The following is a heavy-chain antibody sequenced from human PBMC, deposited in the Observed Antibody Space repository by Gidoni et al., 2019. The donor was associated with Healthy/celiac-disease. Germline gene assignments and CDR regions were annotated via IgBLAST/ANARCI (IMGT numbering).Heavy chain of an antibody. CDR3: AKLGWVYSSGWLDY. J-gene: IGHJ4*02. D-gene: IGHD6-19*01. V-gene: IGHV3-23*01. CDR1: EFTFRSYA. Sequence: EVQLLESGGGLLPPGGSLRLSCASLEFTFRSYAMSWVRQAPGKGLEWVSAISGSGGSTDYADSVKGGFTISRDNSKNTLYLQMNSLRAEDTAVYYCAKLGWVYSSGWLDYWGQGTLVTVS. CDR2: ISGSGGST.